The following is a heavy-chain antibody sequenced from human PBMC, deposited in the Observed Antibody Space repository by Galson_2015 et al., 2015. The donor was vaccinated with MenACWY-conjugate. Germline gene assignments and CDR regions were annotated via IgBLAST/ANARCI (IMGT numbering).Heavy chain of an antibody. CDR3: AKRAGTVSGTANFDY. CDR2: ISGTGGTT. CDR1: GFTFNIYA. Sequence: SLRLSCAASGFTFNIYAMSWVRQAPGKGLEWVSAISGTGGTTFYADSVKGRFTISRDNSKNTLYLQMNSLRAEDTAVYYCAKRAGTVSGTANFDYWSPGTLVTFSS. J-gene: IGHJ4*02. V-gene: IGHV3-23*01. D-gene: IGHD6-19*01.